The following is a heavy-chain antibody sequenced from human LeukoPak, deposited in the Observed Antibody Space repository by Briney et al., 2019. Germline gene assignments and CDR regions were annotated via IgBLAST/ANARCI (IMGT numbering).Heavy chain of an antibody. D-gene: IGHD3-22*01. CDR3: ARVSQFGSSGYYY. CDR1: GYSFTDKY. J-gene: IGHJ4*02. V-gene: IGHV1-2*02. Sequence: ASVKVSCKASGYSFTDKYMHWVRQAPGQGLEWMGWINPNSGGTNYAQKFQGRVTMTTDTSMSTAYMELSRLTSDDTAVYYCARVSQFGSSGYYYWGQGTLVTVSS. CDR2: INPNSGGT.